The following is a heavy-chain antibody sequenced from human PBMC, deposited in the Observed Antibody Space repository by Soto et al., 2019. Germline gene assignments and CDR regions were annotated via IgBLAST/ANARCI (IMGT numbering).Heavy chain of an antibody. CDR1: GFTFRNYA. D-gene: IGHD5-18*01. V-gene: IGHV3-23*01. CDR2: ISGSDDSA. Sequence: GGSLRLSCAASGFTFRNYAMSWVRQAPGKGLEWVSLISGSDDSAFCADSVKGRLTISRENSKNTLHLQMNSLRAEDTAVYYCAKVYSSYCYLGYYFDYWGQGTLVNVSS. J-gene: IGHJ4*02. CDR3: AKVYSSYCYLGYYFDY.